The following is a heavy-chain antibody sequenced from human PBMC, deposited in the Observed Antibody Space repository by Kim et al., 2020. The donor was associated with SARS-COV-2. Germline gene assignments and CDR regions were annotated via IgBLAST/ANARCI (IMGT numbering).Heavy chain of an antibody. CDR1: GFSLGDYW. J-gene: IGHJ4*02. Sequence: GGSLRLSCAASGFSLGDYWMNWVRQAPGKGLEWVANIKQDGTDKHYVDSVKGRLTISRDNAKNSLYLQTNSLRAEDTAVYHCARLSSPSYYWGQGTLVNV. D-gene: IGHD2-2*01. CDR2: IKQDGTDK. V-gene: IGHV3-7*01. CDR3: ARLSSPSYY.